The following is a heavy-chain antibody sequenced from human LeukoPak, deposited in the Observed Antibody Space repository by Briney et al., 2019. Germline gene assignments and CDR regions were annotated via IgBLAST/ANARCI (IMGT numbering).Heavy chain of an antibody. CDR1: GCGFCSYW. D-gene: IGHD7-27*01. CDR2: INPGEGDT. CDR3: ARSYHESTGPLDS. V-gene: IGHV5-51*01. Sequence: GAAPQISSKGSGCGFCSYWIGRVRRLTGKGGEWMGMINPGEGDTRYSHSSQRRVTISADKSVANAYLQWNSPETSDAAVYYCARSYHESTGPLDSWGQGTLVSVSS. J-gene: IGHJ4*02.